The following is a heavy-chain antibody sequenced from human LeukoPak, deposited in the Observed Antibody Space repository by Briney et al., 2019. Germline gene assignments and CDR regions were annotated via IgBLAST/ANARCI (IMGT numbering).Heavy chain of an antibody. CDR3: AKGRIVATN. D-gene: IGHD5-12*01. Sequence: DSVKGRFTISRDNSKNTLYLQMNSLRAEDTAVYYCAKGRIVATNWGQGTLVTVSS. J-gene: IGHJ4*02. V-gene: IGHV3-23*01.